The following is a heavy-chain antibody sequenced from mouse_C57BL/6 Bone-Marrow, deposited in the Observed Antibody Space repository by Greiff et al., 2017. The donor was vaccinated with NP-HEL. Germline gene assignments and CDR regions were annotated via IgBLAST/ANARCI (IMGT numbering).Heavy chain of an antibody. CDR2: ISGGGGNT. J-gene: IGHJ2*01. CDR3: ARIEAAQALDY. D-gene: IGHD3-2*02. V-gene: IGHV5-9*01. CDR1: GFTFSSYT. Sequence: EVMLVESGGGLVKPGGSLKLSCAASGFTFSSYTMSWVRQTPEKRLEWVATISGGGGNTYYPDSVKGRFTISRDNAKNTLYLQMSSLRSEDTALYYCARIEAAQALDYWGQGTTLTVSS.